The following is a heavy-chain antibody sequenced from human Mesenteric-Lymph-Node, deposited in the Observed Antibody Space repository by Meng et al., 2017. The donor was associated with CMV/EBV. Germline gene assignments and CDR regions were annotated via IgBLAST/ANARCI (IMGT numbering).Heavy chain of an antibody. Sequence: GGSLRLSCAASGFTFSSYAMHWVRQAPGKGLEWVAVISYDGSNKYYADSVTGRFTISRDNSKNTLHLQMNSLRAEDTAVYYCARATAPRPAFYYYYGMDFWGQGTTVTVSS. CDR2: ISYDGSNK. CDR1: GFTFSSYA. D-gene: IGHD6-6*01. V-gene: IGHV3-30*04. J-gene: IGHJ6*02. CDR3: ARATAPRPAFYYYYGMDF.